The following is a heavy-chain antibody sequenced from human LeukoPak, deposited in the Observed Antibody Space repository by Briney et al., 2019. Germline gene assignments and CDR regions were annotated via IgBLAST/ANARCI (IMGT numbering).Heavy chain of an antibody. CDR1: GYTFSNYG. CDR2: ISAYNINT. CDR3: ASWAGYCSTNNCYATSLDY. J-gene: IGHJ4*02. Sequence: GASVKVSCKASGYTFSNYGISWMRQAPGQGLEWMGWISAYNINTNLAQKFQGRVTMTTDTSTSTAYMGLRSLRSDDTAVYYCASWAGYCSTNNCYATSLDYWGQGTLVTVSA. D-gene: IGHD2-2*01. V-gene: IGHV1-18*01.